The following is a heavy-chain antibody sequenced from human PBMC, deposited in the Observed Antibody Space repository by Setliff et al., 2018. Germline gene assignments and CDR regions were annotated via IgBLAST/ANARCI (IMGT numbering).Heavy chain of an antibody. CDR1: GGSISSGSYY. V-gene: IGHV4-61*02. CDR3: ARAFTYYNFWSGYGYGMDV. Sequence: PSETLSLTCTVSGGSISSGSYYWSWIRQPAGKGLEWIGRIFPSGSTNYNPSLKSRVTISVDTSKNQFSLKLSSVTAADTAVYYCARAFTYYNFWSGYGYGMDVWGQGTTVTVSS. D-gene: IGHD3-3*01. CDR2: IFPSGST. J-gene: IGHJ6*02.